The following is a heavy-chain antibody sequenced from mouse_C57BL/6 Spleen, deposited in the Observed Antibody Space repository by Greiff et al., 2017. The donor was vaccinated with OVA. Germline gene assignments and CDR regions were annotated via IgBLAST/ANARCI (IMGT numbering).Heavy chain of an antibody. CDR1: GYTFTSYW. CDR3: ARSNYYGFAY. V-gene: IGHV1-69*01. D-gene: IGHD1-1*01. J-gene: IGHJ3*01. CDR2: IDPSDSYT. Sequence: QVQLQQPGAELVMPGASVKLSCKASGYTFTSYWMHWVKQRPGQGLEWIGEIDPSDSYTNYNQKFKGKSTLTVAKSSSTAYMQLSSLTSEDSAVYYCARSNYYGFAYWGQGTLVTVSA.